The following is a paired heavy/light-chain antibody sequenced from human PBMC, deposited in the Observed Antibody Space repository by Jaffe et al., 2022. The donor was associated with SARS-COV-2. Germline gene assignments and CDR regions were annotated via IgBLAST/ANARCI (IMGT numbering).Light chain of an antibody. CDR3: QQYDSYPHT. J-gene: IGKJ4*01. V-gene: IGKV1-16*01. Sequence: DIQMTQSPSSLSASIGDRVTITCRASQGISNHLAWLQQKPGKAPKSLIYGASSLQSGVPSTFSGSGSGTDFTLTISSLQPEDFATYYCQQYDSYPHTFGGGTKVEIK. CDR1: QGISNH. CDR2: GAS.
Heavy chain of an antibody. CDR1: GFSFSNYA. CDR2: ISLSGGST. J-gene: IGHJ4*02. V-gene: IGHV3-23*04. D-gene: IGHD5-18*01. CDR3: VKDEGWGYTYGQRGY. Sequence: EVQLVESGGGLIQPGRSLRLSCAASGFSFSNYAMSWIRQAPGKGLEWVSAISLSGGSTHYADSVRGRFTVSRDNSKNTLYLQMDGLRVEDTAVYYCVKDEGWGYTYGQRGYWGQGTLVTVSS.